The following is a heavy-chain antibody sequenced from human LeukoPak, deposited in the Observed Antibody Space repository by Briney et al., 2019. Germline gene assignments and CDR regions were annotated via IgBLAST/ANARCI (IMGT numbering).Heavy chain of an antibody. CDR2: IYYSGST. D-gene: IGHD6-6*01. CDR3: ARDQEYSSSSRYYYYYYMDV. CDR1: GGSISSSSYY. J-gene: IGHJ6*03. Sequence: PSETLSLTCTVSGGSISSSSYYWGWIRQPPGKGLEWIGGIYYSGSTYYNPSLKSRVTISVDTSKNQFSLKLSSATAADTAVYYCARDQEYSSSSRYYYYYYMDVWGKGTTVTVSS. V-gene: IGHV4-39*07.